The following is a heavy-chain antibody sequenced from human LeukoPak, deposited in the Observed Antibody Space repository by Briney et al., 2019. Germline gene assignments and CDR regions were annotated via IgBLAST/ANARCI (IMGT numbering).Heavy chain of an antibody. Sequence: ASVKVSCRASGYTFTSYGISWVRQAPGQGLEWMGWISAYNGNTNYAQKLQGRLIMTTDTSTSTAYMEVRSLRSDATAVYYCARALSDDFGSAYQDYWGQGTLVTVSS. V-gene: IGHV1-18*01. CDR1: GYTFTSYG. CDR2: ISAYNGNT. J-gene: IGHJ4*02. D-gene: IGHD3-3*01. CDR3: ARALSDDFGSAYQDY.